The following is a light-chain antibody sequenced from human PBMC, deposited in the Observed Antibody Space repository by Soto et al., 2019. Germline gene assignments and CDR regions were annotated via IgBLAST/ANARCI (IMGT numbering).Light chain of an antibody. CDR1: QSVSGN. J-gene: IGKJ5*01. CDR3: QHYNNWPPIT. V-gene: IGKV3-15*01. CDR2: GAS. Sequence: EIVMTQSPASLSVSPGERATLSCRASQSVSGNLAWYQQKPGQAPRLLIYGASTRATSIPARFSGSGSGTEFTLTISSLQSEDFAVYYCQHYNNWPPITFGQVTRLEIK.